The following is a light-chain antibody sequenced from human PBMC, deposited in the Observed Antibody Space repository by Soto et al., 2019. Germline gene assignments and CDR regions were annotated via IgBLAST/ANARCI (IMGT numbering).Light chain of an antibody. CDR3: VLYMGSGIWL. Sequence: QTVVTQEPSFSVSPGGTVTLTCGLSSGSVSISYYPSWYQQTPGQAPRTLIYSTNSRSSGVPDRFSGSILGNKAALTITGAQADDESNYYCVLYMGSGIWLFGGGTKVTVL. CDR2: STN. V-gene: IGLV8-61*01. CDR1: SGSVSISYY. J-gene: IGLJ3*02.